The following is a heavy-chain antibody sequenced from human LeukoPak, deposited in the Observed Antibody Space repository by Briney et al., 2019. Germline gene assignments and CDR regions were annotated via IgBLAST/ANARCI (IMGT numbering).Heavy chain of an antibody. CDR3: AKDSSSWYGWFDP. Sequence: GGSLRLSCAASGFTFSSYGMHWVRQAPGKGLEWVAVISYDGSNKYYADSVKGRFTISRDNSKNTLYLKMNSLRAEGTALYYCAKDSSSWYGWFDPWGQGTLVTVSS. V-gene: IGHV3-30*18. J-gene: IGHJ5*02. CDR1: GFTFSSYG. D-gene: IGHD6-13*01. CDR2: ISYDGSNK.